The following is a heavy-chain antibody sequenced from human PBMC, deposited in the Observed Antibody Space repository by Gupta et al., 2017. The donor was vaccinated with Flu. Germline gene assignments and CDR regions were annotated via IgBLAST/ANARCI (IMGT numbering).Heavy chain of an antibody. J-gene: IGHJ6*02. D-gene: IGHD4-11*01. Sequence: EVQLVESGGGLVKPGGSLRLSCAASGFTFSNAWMSWVRQAPGKGLEWVGRIKSKTDGGTTDYAAPVKGRFTISRDDSKNTLYLQMNSLKTEDTAVYYCTTTINDYSNYPAGSSSRVGTYYYYGMDVWGQGTTVTVSS. CDR3: TTTINDYSNYPAGSSSRVGTYYYYGMDV. V-gene: IGHV3-15*01. CDR2: IKSKTDGGTT. CDR1: GFTFSNAW.